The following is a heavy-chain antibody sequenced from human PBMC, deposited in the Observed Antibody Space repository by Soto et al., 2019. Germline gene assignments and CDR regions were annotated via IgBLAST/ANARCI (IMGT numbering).Heavy chain of an antibody. CDR1: GGTFSSYA. D-gene: IGHD5-18*01. CDR3: AIPMEMATASRYYGMDV. V-gene: IGHV1-69*13. J-gene: IGHJ6*02. CDR2: IIPIFGTA. Sequence: SVKVSCKASGGTFSSYAISWVRQATGKGIEWMGGIIPIFGTANYAQKFQGRVTITADESTSTVYMELSSLRSEDTSVFYCAIPMEMATASRYYGMDVWGQGTTVTVSS.